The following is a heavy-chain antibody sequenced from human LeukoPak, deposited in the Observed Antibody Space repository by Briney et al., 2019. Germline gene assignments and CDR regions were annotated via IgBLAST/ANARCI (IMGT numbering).Heavy chain of an antibody. CDR3: ARGTGGYVVVPAWGKTDYYYMDV. J-gene: IGHJ6*03. CDR2: IGTAGDT. CDR1: GFTFSSYA. D-gene: IGHD2-2*01. V-gene: IGHV3-13*01. Sequence: GGSLRLSCAASGFTFSSYAMHWVRQATGKGLEWVSAIGTAGDTYYPGSVKGRFTISRENAKNSLYLQMNSLRAGDTAVYYCARGTGGYVVVPAWGKTDYYYMDVWGKGTTVTVSS.